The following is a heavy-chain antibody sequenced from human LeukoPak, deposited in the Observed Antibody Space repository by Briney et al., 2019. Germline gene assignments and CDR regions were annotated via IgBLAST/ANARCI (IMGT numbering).Heavy chain of an antibody. V-gene: IGHV3-23*01. J-gene: IGHJ4*02. D-gene: IGHD6-13*01. CDR3: AKVPVRIAAAGRFDY. CDR1: GFTFSSYA. Sequence: GGSLRLSCAASGFTFSSYAMSWVRQAAGKGLEWDSAISGSGGSTYYADSVKGRFTISRDNSKNTLYLQMNSLRAEDTAVYYCAKVPVRIAAAGRFDYWGQGTLVTVSS. CDR2: ISGSGGST.